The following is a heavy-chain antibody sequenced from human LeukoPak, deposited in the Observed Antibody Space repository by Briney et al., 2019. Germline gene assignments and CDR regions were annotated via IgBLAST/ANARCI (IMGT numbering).Heavy chain of an antibody. Sequence: GGSLRLSCAASGFTFSSYAMNWVRQAPGKGLVWVSRIASDGSSTTYADSVKGRFTISRDNAKNSLYLQMNSPRAEDTAVYYCARDLSNDYGDYGPDYYYGMDVWGQGTTVTVSS. CDR1: GFTFSSYA. J-gene: IGHJ6*02. CDR2: IASDGSST. CDR3: ARDLSNDYGDYGPDYYYGMDV. D-gene: IGHD4-17*01. V-gene: IGHV3-74*01.